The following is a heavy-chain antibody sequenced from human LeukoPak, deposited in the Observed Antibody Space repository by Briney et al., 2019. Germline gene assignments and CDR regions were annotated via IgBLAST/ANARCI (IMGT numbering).Heavy chain of an antibody. CDR3: ARARYCSGGSCYGETYYYGMDV. J-gene: IGHJ6*04. Sequence: GASVKVSCKASGGTFSIYAISWVPQAPGKGLEWMGGIIPIFGTANYAQKFQGRVTNTADKCTSTAYMELSSLRSEDTAVYYCARARYCSGGSCYGETYYYGMDVWGKGPRSPSPQ. CDR1: GGTFSIYA. V-gene: IGHV1-69*06. D-gene: IGHD2-15*01. CDR2: IIPIFGTA.